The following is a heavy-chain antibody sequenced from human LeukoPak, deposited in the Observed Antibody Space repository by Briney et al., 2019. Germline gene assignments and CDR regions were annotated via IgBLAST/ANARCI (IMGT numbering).Heavy chain of an antibody. V-gene: IGHV4-39*01. CDR1: GGSISSSSCY. Sequence: PSETLSLTCTVSGGSISSSSCYWGWIRQPPGKGLEWIGSIYYSGSTYYNPSLKSRVTISADTSKNQFSLKLSSVTAADTAVYYCARLPSPGGNFDYWGQGSLVTVSS. CDR3: ARLPSPGGNFDY. CDR2: IYYSGST. J-gene: IGHJ4*02.